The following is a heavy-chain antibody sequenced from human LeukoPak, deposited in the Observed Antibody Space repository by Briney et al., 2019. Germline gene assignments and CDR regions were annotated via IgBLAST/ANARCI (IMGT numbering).Heavy chain of an antibody. J-gene: IGHJ4*02. CDR2: IYHSGST. CDR3: ARTEYYFDH. CDR1: GGSISSYY. V-gene: IGHV4-59*01. D-gene: IGHD3-10*01. Sequence: SETLSHTCTVSGGSISSYYWSWIRQPPGKGLEWIGYIYHSGSTNYNPSLQSRVTISVDTSKSQFSLSLNSVTAADTAVYYCARTEYYFDHWGQGTLVNVS.